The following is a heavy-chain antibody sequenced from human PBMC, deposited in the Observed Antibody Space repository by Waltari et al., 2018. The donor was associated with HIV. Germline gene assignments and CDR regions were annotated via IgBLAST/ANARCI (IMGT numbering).Heavy chain of an antibody. Sequence: QLQLQESGPGLVKPSETLSLTCTVSDGSIDRSSYYWGWIRQPPGKGREWIGSIYYSGSTYDNPSLKSRVTISVDTSKNRFSLKLGSVTAADTAVYYCARHVGGYDSSGYFPYYFDYWGQGALVTVSS. D-gene: IGHD3-22*01. CDR3: ARHVGGYDSSGYFPYYFDY. J-gene: IGHJ4*02. V-gene: IGHV4-39*01. CDR1: DGSIDRSSYY. CDR2: IYYSGST.